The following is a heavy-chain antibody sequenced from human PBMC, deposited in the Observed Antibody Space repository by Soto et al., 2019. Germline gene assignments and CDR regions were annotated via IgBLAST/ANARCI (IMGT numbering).Heavy chain of an antibody. Sequence: QVQLVQSGAEVKKPGSSVKVSCKTSEGSFSNYAISWVRQAPGQGLEWMGGIVPVFGSVKYAQNFHGRVTLTADTVTTTPYMELSALRPDNTAVYYCARPANIAGRAGDHYYYYGMDVWGQGTTVTVAS. CDR3: ARPANIAGRAGDHYYYYGMDV. CDR1: EGSFSNYA. D-gene: IGHD1-26*01. CDR2: IVPVFGSV. V-gene: IGHV1-69*06. J-gene: IGHJ6*02.